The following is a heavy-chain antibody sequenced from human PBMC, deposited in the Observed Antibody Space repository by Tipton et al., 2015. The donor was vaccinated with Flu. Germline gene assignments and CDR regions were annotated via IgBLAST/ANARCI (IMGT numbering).Heavy chain of an antibody. D-gene: IGHD5/OR15-5a*01. CDR2: TYSGGGT. V-gene: IGHV3-53*01. CDR1: GFSVTPKF. Sequence: SLRLSCEASGFSVTPKFMSWVRQAPGKGLEWVSLTYSGGGTYYADSVKGRFTISRDNSKDTVFFQMSSLRAEDTAVYYCATSTVFTISYGLDVWGQGTTVTVSS. CDR3: ATSTVFTISYGLDV. J-gene: IGHJ6*02.